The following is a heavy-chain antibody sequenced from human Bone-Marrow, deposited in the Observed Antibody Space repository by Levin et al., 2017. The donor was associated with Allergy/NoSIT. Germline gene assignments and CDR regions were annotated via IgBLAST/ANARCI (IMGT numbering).Heavy chain of an antibody. CDR2: INTNTGNP. J-gene: IGHJ3*02. D-gene: IGHD2-2*01. CDR3: AREGYHIVVVPAAMGAFDI. CDR1: GYTFTSHA. Sequence: EASVKVSCKASGYTFTSHAMNWVRQAPGQGLEWMGWINTNTGNPTYAQGFTGRFVFSLDTSVSTAYLQISSLKAEDTAVYYCAREGYHIVVVPAAMGAFDIWGQGTMVTVSS. V-gene: IGHV7-4-1*02.